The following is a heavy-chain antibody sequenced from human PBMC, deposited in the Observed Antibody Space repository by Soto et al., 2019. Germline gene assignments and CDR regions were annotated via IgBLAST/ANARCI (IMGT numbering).Heavy chain of an antibody. CDR1: GFTFSSYG. CDR3: ASSLGYYGSGSYYYDY. D-gene: IGHD3-10*01. CDR2: IWYDGSNK. V-gene: IGHV3-33*01. J-gene: IGHJ4*02. Sequence: GGSLRLSCAASGFTFSSYGMHWVRQAPGKGLEWVAVIWYDGSNKYYADSVKGRFTISRDNSKNTLYLQMNSLRAEDTAVYYCASSLGYYGSGSYYYDYWGQGTLVTVSS.